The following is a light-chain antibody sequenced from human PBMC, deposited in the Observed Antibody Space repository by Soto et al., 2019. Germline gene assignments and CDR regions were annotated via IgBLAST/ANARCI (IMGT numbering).Light chain of an antibody. Sequence: DIVLTQSPGTLSLSPGEKATLSRRASQSVSSNLAWYQQKPGQAPRLLIYGASTRATDIPARFSGSGSGTEFTLSISSLQPDDFGTYYCQQYDEHSSTFGQGTRLDIK. J-gene: IGKJ5*01. CDR3: QQYDEHSST. V-gene: IGKV3-15*01. CDR2: GAS. CDR1: QSVSSN.